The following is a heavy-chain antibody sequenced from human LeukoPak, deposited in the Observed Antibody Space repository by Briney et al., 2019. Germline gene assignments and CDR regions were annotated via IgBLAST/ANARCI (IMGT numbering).Heavy chain of an antibody. CDR1: GFTFSSYA. V-gene: IGHV3-30-3*01. J-gene: IGHJ5*02. CDR3: ARSNWFDP. CDR2: ISYDGSNK. Sequence: GGSLRLSCAAAGFTFSSYAMHWVRQAPGKGLEWVAVISYDGSNKYYADSVKGRFTISRDNSKNTLYLQMNSLRAEDTAVYYCARSNWFDPWGQGTLVTVSS.